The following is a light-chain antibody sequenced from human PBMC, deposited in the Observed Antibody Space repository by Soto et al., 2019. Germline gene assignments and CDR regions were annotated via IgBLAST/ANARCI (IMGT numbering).Light chain of an antibody. CDR3: CSYAGSYSFV. V-gene: IGLV2-11*01. CDR1: SSDVGGYNY. J-gene: IGLJ3*02. CDR2: DVS. Sequence: QSALTQPRSVSGSPAQSVTISCTGTSSDVGGYNYVSWYQQHPDKAPKLMIYDVSKRPSGVPDRFSGSKSGNTASLTISGLQADDEADYYCCSYAGSYSFVFGGGTKLTVL.